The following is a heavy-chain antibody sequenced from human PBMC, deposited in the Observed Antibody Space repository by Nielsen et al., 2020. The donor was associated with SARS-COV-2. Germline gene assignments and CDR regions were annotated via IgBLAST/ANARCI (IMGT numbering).Heavy chain of an antibody. CDR2: ISSSSSTI. D-gene: IGHD3-22*01. CDR1: GFTFSSYS. V-gene: IGHV3-48*01. J-gene: IGHJ3*02. CDR3: ARDDDSSGFPDAFDI. Sequence: GGSLRLSCAASGFTFSSYSMNWVRQAPGKGLEWVSYISSSSSTIYYADSVKGRFTISRDNAKNSLYLQMNSLRAEDTAVYYCARDDDSSGFPDAFDIWGQGTMVTVSS.